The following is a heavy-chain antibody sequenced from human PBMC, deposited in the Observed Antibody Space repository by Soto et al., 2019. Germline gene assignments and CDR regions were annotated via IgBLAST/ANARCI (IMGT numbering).Heavy chain of an antibody. J-gene: IGHJ4*02. D-gene: IGHD3-22*01. V-gene: IGHV1-18*01. CDR3: ARDTRFYFDSSGQHY. CDR2: ISPYNGNT. Sequence: QVQLVQSGAEVKKPGASVKVSCKASGYTFTSHDISWVRQAPGQGLEWMGWISPYNGNTNYAQRLQGRVTMTADTSTSTAYMELRSLISDDTAVYYCARDTRFYFDSSGQHYWGQGTLVTVSS. CDR1: GYTFTSHD.